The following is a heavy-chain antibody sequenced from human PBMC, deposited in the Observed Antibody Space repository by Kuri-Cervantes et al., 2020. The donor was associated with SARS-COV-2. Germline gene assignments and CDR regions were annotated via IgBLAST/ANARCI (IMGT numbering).Heavy chain of an antibody. V-gene: IGHV3-30-3*01. CDR3: ARVRRDSSGYYFGFDY. D-gene: IGHD3-22*01. CDR2: ISYDGSNK. CDR1: GFTFSSYA. J-gene: IGHJ4*02. Sequence: GESLKISCAASGFTFSSYAMHWVRQAPGKGLEWVAVISYDGSNKYYADSVKGRFTISRDNSKNTLYLQMNSLRAEDTAVYYCARVRRDSSGYYFGFDYWGQGTLVTVSS.